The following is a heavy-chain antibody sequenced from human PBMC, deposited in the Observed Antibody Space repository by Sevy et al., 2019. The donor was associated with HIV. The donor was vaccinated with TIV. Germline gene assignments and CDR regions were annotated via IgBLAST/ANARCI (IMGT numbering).Heavy chain of an antibody. CDR3: TTTKDYYDSSGYPFDY. CDR1: GHTLTEFS. Sequence: ASVKVSCKVSGHTLTEFSMHWVRQAPGKGLEWMGTFDPGDGKRVHAQNFQGRVTMTEDTSTDTAYMELSSLRSEDTAVYYCTTTKDYYDSSGYPFDYWGQGTLVTVSS. V-gene: IGHV1-24*01. J-gene: IGHJ4*02. D-gene: IGHD3-22*01. CDR2: FDPGDGKR.